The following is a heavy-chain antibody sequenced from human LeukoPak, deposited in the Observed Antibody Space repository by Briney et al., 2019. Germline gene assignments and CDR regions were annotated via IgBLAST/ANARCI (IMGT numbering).Heavy chain of an antibody. CDR3: AKDLLDDYGGTYYFDY. D-gene: IGHD4-23*01. CDR1: GFTFSSYG. J-gene: IGHJ4*02. Sequence: PGGSLRLSCAASGFTFSSYGMHWVCQAPGKGLEWVAVISYDGSNKYYADSVKGRFTISRDNSKNTLYLQMNSLRAEDTAVYYCAKDLLDDYGGTYYFDYWGQGTLVTVSS. CDR2: ISYDGSNK. V-gene: IGHV3-30*18.